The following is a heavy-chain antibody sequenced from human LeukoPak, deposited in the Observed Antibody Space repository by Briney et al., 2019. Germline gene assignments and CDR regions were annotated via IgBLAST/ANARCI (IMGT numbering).Heavy chain of an antibody. Sequence: GGSLRLSCAASGFTFSSYGMHWVRQAPGKGLEWVAVISYDGSNKYYADSVKGRFTISRDNSKNTLYLQMNSLRAEDTAVYYCAKDGTVVVPAAISPYYYYYYMDVWGKGTTVTISS. J-gene: IGHJ6*03. CDR2: ISYDGSNK. D-gene: IGHD2-2*02. CDR3: AKDGTVVVPAAISPYYYYYYMDV. V-gene: IGHV3-30*18. CDR1: GFTFSSYG.